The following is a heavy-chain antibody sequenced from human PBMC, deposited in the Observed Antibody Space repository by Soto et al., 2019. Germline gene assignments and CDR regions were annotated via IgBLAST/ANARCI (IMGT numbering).Heavy chain of an antibody. CDR3: ARGVAGSGFDL. CDR1: GDSVSSNTAA. Sequence: SQTLSLTCAISGDSVSSNTAAWNWIRSSPSRGLEWLGRTYYRSNWRHDYAVSVKSRITVNPDTSKSHFSLQLNSVPPDDTAVYYCARGVAGSGFDLWGQGTLVTVSS. V-gene: IGHV6-1*01. CDR2: TYYRSNWRH. J-gene: IGHJ4*02. D-gene: IGHD6-19*01.